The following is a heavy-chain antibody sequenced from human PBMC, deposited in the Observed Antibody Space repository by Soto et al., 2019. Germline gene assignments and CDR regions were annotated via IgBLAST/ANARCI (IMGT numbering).Heavy chain of an antibody. D-gene: IGHD6-13*01. J-gene: IGHJ6*02. V-gene: IGHV3-30-3*01. Sequence: GGSLRLSCAASGFTFSSYAMHWVRQAPGKGLEWVAVISYDGSNKYYADSVKGRFTISRDNSKNTLYLQMNSLRAEDTAVYYCARDIDAGYSSSWPTLYYSYGMDVWGQGITVTVSS. CDR1: GFTFSSYA. CDR3: ARDIDAGYSSSWPTLYYSYGMDV. CDR2: ISYDGSNK.